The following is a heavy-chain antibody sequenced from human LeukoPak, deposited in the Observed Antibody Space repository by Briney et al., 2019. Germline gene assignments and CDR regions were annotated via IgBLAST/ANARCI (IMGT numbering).Heavy chain of an antibody. CDR1: GGTFSSYA. J-gene: IGHJ4*02. Sequence: SSVKVSCKASGGTFSSYAISWVRQAPGQGLEWMGGIIPIFGAANYAQKFQGRVTITADESTSTAYMELSRLRSEDTAVYYCARSFRYCSGASCYAEPANFDYWGQGTLVTVSS. V-gene: IGHV1-69*01. D-gene: IGHD2-15*01. CDR2: IIPIFGAA. CDR3: ARSFRYCSGASCYAEPANFDY.